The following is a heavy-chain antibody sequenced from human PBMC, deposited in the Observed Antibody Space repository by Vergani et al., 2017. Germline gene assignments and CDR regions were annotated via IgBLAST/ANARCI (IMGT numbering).Heavy chain of an antibody. CDR2: VFWDDDK. J-gene: IGHJ4*02. D-gene: IGHD2-15*01. Sequence: QITLKESGPTLVKPTQTLTLTCTFSGFSLTPRGVAVGWIRQPPGKALVWLAIVFWDDDKRYSPSLRNRVTITRDTSRNQVVLTMTTSDPVDTATYYCTHRPDCSVGHCYDDDWGQGTLVTVSA. V-gene: IGHV2-5*02. CDR1: GFSLTPRGVA. CDR3: THRPDCSVGHCYDDD.